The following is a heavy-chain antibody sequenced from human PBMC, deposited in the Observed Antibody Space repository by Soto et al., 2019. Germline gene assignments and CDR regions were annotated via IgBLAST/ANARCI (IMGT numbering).Heavy chain of an antibody. J-gene: IGHJ5*02. CDR3: TRDLGRNYVAH. Sequence: ASVKVSCKASGYTFSGYAIGWVRQAPGQGLAWMGWVNAYTGHTDYAQNLQGRVTMTTDTSTSTAYMELTSLTSEDTAVYYCTRDLGRNYVAHWGPGALVTVSS. D-gene: IGHD1-7*01. V-gene: IGHV1-18*01. CDR2: VNAYTGHT. CDR1: GYTFSGYA.